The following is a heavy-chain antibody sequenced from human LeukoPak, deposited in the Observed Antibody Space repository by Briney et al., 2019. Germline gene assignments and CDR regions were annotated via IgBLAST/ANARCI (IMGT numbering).Heavy chain of an antibody. Sequence: GGSLRLSCAASGFTFSSYAMHWVRQAPGKGLEWVSVIYSSGSTYYADSVKGRFTISRDNSKNTLHLQMNSLRAEDTAVYYCARGYHYYGSGSYYQFDYWGQGTLVTVSS. V-gene: IGHV3-66*01. D-gene: IGHD3-10*01. CDR3: ARGYHYYGSGSYYQFDY. J-gene: IGHJ4*02. CDR1: GFTFSSYA. CDR2: IYSSGST.